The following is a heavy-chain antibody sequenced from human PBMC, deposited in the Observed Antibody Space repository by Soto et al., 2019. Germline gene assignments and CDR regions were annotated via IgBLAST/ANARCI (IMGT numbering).Heavy chain of an antibody. CDR3: ARGDATKIIVTTYYGLDV. V-gene: IGHV1-69*12. Sequence: QVQVVQSGAEVKKPGSSVKVSCKASGGSFSNYGISWVRQAPGQGLEWMGGIIPVFGTPHYAQKFQDRVTITADESTSTVYMEVSSLTSEETAVYYWARGDATKIIVTTYYGLDVWGQGTTVTVSS. D-gene: IGHD3-22*01. CDR2: IIPVFGTP. J-gene: IGHJ6*02. CDR1: GGSFSNYG.